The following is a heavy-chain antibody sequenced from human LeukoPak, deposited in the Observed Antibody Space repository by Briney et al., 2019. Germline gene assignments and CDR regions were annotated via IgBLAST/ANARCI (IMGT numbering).Heavy chain of an antibody. CDR2: ISGSGHDI. CDR3: ASNHGSGSYYNGIDY. CDR1: GFTFSDSY. J-gene: IGHJ4*02. D-gene: IGHD3-10*01. Sequence: GGSLRLSCAASGFTFSDSYMTWVRQAPGKGVEWVAYISGSGHDINYSESAKGRFTISRDNAKNSLYLQMNSLRAEDTALYYCASNHGSGSYYNGIDYWGQGTLVTVSS. V-gene: IGHV3-11*01.